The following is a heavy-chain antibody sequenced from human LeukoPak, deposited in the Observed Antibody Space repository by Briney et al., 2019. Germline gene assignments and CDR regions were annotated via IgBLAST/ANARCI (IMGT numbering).Heavy chain of an antibody. J-gene: IGHJ4*02. CDR2: IGKSGTHT. CDR1: GFTFSDYY. V-gene: IGHV3-11*06. Sequence: GGSLRLSCAASGFTFSDYYMIWIRQAPGKGLEWVSYIGKSGTHTNYADSVKGRFTISRDNSKNSLYLQMNSLRAEDTALYYCARVLASGSPLDYWGQGTLVTVSS. CDR3: ARVLASGSPLDY. D-gene: IGHD1-26*01.